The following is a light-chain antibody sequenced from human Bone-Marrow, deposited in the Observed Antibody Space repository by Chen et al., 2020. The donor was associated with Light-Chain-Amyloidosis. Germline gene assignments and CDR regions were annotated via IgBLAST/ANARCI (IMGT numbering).Light chain of an antibody. CDR2: ENN. Sequence: QSVLTQPPSVSAAPGQKVTISCSGSNSNIGINYVSWYQQLPGTSPKLLIYENNQRPSEIPDRFAGARAVTSATLGVAGLQTGDEAVYYCATWDSSLAVWMFGGGTKLSVL. J-gene: IGLJ3*02. CDR3: ATWDSSLAVWM. CDR1: NSNIGINY. V-gene: IGLV1-51*02.